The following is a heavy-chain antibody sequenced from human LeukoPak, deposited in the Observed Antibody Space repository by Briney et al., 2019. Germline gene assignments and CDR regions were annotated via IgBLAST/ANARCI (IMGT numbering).Heavy chain of an antibody. CDR3: AATLGVYSYFDY. D-gene: IGHD4-11*01. Sequence: SETLSLTCTVSGGAIGSYYWSWIRQPPGKGLEWIGHIYYSGSTNYNPSLKSRVTISVDTSKNQFSLKLSSVTAADTAVYYCAATLGVYSYFDYWGQGTLVTVSS. J-gene: IGHJ4*02. CDR1: GGAIGSYY. CDR2: IYYSGST. V-gene: IGHV4-59*08.